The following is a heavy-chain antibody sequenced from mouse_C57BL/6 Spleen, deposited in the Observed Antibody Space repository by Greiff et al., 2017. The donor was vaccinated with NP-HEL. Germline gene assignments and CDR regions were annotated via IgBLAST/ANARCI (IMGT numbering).Heavy chain of an antibody. Sequence: EVQLQQSGPVLVKPGASVKMSCKASGYTFTDYYMNWVKQSHGKSLEWIGVINPYNGGTSYNQKFKGKATLTVDKSSSTAYMELNSLTSEDSAVYYCAREEAGTRFAYWGQGTLVTVSA. D-gene: IGHD4-1*01. J-gene: IGHJ3*01. CDR2: INPYNGGT. CDR1: GYTFTDYY. V-gene: IGHV1-19*01. CDR3: AREEAGTRFAY.